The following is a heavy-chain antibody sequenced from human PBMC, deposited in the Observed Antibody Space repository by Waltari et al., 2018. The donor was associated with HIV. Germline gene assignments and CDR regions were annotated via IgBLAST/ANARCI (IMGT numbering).Heavy chain of an antibody. CDR1: RYTFTGHY. J-gene: IGHJ6*03. V-gene: IGHV1-2*06. Sequence: QVQLVQSGAEVKKPGASVKVSCRASRYTFTGHYIHWVRQAPGQGLEWMGRINPNNGDTIYAEKFQGRFALTRDTSISTAFLEMSRLTSDDTAVYYCARDPGLAGYYYFMDVWGKGTTVTVSS. CDR3: ARDPGLAGYYYFMDV. CDR2: INPNNGDT. D-gene: IGHD6-13*01.